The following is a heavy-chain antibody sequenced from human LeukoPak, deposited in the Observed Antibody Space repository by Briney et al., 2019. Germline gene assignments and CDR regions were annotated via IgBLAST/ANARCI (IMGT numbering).Heavy chain of an antibody. V-gene: IGHV1-2*02. CDR3: ARGTYYYDSSGYFVGDY. D-gene: IGHD3-22*01. CDR2: INPNSGGT. Sequence: ASVKVSCKASGYTFTGYYMHWVRQAPGQGLEWMGWINPNSGGTNYAQKFQGRVTMTRDTSISTAYMELSRLRSDDTAVYYCARGTYYYDSSGYFVGDYWGQGTLVTVSS. CDR1: GYTFTGYY. J-gene: IGHJ4*02.